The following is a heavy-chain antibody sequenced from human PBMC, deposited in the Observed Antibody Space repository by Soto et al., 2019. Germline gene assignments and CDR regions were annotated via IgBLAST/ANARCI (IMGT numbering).Heavy chain of an antibody. J-gene: IGHJ4*02. CDR2: ISPSPNSA. CDR3: AGASSRVSSVVADY. D-gene: IGHD2-15*01. CDR1: SDSXCSHF. Sequence: SXKVSYKASSDSXCSHFINLVRQAPGEGLEWMGIISPSPNSASYSKEFQGRLTMTSDRASKTVYMQLSNLRADDTAVYYCAGASSRVSSVVADYWGQGTLVTVSS. V-gene: IGHV1-46*01.